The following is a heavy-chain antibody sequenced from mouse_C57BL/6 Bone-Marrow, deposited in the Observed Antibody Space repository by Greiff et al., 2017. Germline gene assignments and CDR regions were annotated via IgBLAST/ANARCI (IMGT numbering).Heavy chain of an antibody. CDR1: GYTFTEYT. CDR3: ARHEDTVVATDYFDY. J-gene: IGHJ2*01. CDR2: FYPGSGSI. D-gene: IGHD1-1*01. V-gene: IGHV1-62-2*01. Sequence: ESGAELVKPGASVKLSCKASGYTFTEYTIHWVKQRSGQGLEWIGWFYPGSGSIKYNEKFKDKATLTADKSSSTVYMELSRLTSEDSAVYFCARHEDTVVATDYFDYWGQGTTLTVSS.